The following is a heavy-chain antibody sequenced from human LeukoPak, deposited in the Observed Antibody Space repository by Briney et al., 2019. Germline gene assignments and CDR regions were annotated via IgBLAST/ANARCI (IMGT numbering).Heavy chain of an antibody. CDR2: INTNRGGA. CDR3: ARDLYRTNTYYDTFDI. V-gene: IGHV1-2*02. D-gene: IGHD2-2*02. Sequence: RASVKVSCKASGYPFTGFYIHWVRQAPGQGPEWMGLINTNRGGAKYAQKVQGRVTMTRDTSISTAHMDLTRLTFDDTATYYCARDLYRTNTYYDTFDIWGQGTLVTVS. CDR1: GYPFTGFY. J-gene: IGHJ3*02.